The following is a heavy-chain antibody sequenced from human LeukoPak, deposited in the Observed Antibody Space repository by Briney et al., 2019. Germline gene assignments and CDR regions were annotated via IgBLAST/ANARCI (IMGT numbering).Heavy chain of an antibody. Sequence: GGSLRLSCAASGFSISSYEMNWVRQAPGKGLEWVSHISSSGSTIYYADSVKGRFTISRDNAKNSLYLQMNSPRAEDTAVYYCASVYGSGSQGVFDYWGQGTLVTVSS. CDR3: ASVYGSGSQGVFDY. CDR1: GFSISSYE. CDR2: ISSSGSTI. D-gene: IGHD3-10*01. V-gene: IGHV3-48*03. J-gene: IGHJ4*02.